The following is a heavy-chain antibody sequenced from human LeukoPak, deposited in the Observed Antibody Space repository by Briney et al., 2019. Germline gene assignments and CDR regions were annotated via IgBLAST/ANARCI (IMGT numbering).Heavy chain of an antibody. CDR3: ASTYSRTPYNWFDP. Sequence: GGSLRLSCAASGFTVSSNYMSWVRQAPGKGLEWVSVIYSGGSTYYADSVKGRFTISRDNSKNTLYLQMNSLRAEDTAVYYCASTYSRTPYNWFDPWGQGTLVTVSS. CDR1: GFTVSSNY. J-gene: IGHJ5*02. V-gene: IGHV3-66*02. D-gene: IGHD6-13*01. CDR2: IYSGGST.